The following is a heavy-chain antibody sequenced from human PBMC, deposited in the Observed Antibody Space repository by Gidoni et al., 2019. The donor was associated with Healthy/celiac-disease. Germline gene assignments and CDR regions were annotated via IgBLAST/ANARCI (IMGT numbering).Heavy chain of an antibody. CDR2: ISGSGGST. J-gene: IGHJ6*02. CDR3: AKGDYGDYYYYGMDV. V-gene: IGHV3-23*01. CDR1: GFTFSSYA. Sequence: EVQLLESGGGLVQPGGSLRLSCAASGFTFSSYAMSWVRQAPGKGLEWVSAISGSGGSTYYADSVKCRFTISRDNSKNTLYLQMNSLRAEDTAVYYCAKGDYGDYYYYGMDVWGQGTTVTVSS. D-gene: IGHD4-17*01.